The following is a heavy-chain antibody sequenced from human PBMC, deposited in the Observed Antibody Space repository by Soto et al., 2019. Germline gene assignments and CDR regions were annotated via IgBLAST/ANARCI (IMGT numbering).Heavy chain of an antibody. CDR2: INHSGST. CDR3: ARDGYSSGWHVLWESRGDLHGMDV. CDR1: GGSFSGYY. V-gene: IGHV4-34*01. Sequence: SETLSLTCAVYGGSFSGYYWSWIRQPPGKGLEWIGEINHSGSTNYNPSLKSRLTISVDTSKNQFSLKLSSVTAADTAVYYCARDGYSSGWHVLWESRGDLHGMDVWGQGTKVTVSS. D-gene: IGHD6-19*01. J-gene: IGHJ6*02.